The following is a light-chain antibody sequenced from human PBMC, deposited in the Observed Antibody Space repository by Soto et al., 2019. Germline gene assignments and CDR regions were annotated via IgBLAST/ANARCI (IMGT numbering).Light chain of an antibody. CDR3: QQYGISPT. V-gene: IGKV3-20*01. CDR2: DVS. J-gene: IGKJ1*01. CDR1: HSVSSNY. Sequence: EIVLTQSPGTLSLSPGERATLSCRSSHSVSSNYLAWYQQKPGQAPRLLIYDVSSRANGIPDRFSGSGSGTDFTLTISRLEPVEFAVYYCQQYGISPTFGQGTKVEIK.